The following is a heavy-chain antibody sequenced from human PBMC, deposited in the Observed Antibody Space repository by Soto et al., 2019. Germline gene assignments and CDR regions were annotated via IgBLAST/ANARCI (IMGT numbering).Heavy chain of an antibody. V-gene: IGHV3-48*02. Sequence: GGSLRLSCAAPGLPFSSNSVNWVRQAPGKGLEWVSYITGSGTTTRYADSVKGRFTLSRDNAKNSLFLDMNSLTDEGTAVYYCARDLNWAFDHWGRGTLVTVSS. J-gene: IGHJ5*02. CDR2: ITGSGTTT. CDR3: ARDLNWAFDH. CDR1: GLPFSSNS. D-gene: IGHD1-1*01.